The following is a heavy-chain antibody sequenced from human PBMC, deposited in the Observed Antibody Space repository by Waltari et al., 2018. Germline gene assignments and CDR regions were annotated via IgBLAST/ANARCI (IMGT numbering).Heavy chain of an antibody. CDR1: GGSISSSSSY. V-gene: IGHV4-39*07. CDR2: IYYSGST. CDR3: ASYYDSSGYYYNYYYYGMDV. J-gene: IGHJ6*02. D-gene: IGHD3-22*01. Sequence: QLQLQESGPGLVKPSETLSLTCTVSGGSISSSSSYWGWIRPPPGKGLEWLGSIYYSGSTYYNPSLKSRVTISVDTSKNQFSLKLCSVTAADTAVYYCASYYDSSGYYYNYYYYGMDVWGQGTTVTVSS.